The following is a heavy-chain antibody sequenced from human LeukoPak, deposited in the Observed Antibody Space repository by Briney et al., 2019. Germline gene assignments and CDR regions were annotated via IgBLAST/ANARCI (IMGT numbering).Heavy chain of an antibody. CDR3: ARLPSRVVPAAIVDY. J-gene: IGHJ4*02. D-gene: IGHD2-2*01. V-gene: IGHV4-59*12. CDR2: IYYSGST. Sequence: SETLSLTCTVSGGSISSYYWSWIRQPPGKGLEWIGYIYYSGSTNYNPPLKSRVTISVDTSKNQFSLKLSSVTAADTAVYYCARLPSRVVPAAIVDYWGQGTLVTVSS. CDR1: GGSISSYY.